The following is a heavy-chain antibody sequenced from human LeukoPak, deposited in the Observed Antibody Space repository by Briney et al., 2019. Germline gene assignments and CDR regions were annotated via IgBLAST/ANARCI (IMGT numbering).Heavy chain of an antibody. CDR3: ARDTYYYDSSGYPDNAFDI. CDR1: GYTFTSYD. D-gene: IGHD3-22*01. V-gene: IGHV1-8*01. Sequence: ASVKVSCKXSGYTFTSYDINWVRQPTGQGLEWMGWMNSNSGNTGYAQKFQGRVTMTRNTSISTAYMELSSLRSEDTAVYYCARDTYYYDSSGYPDNAFDIWGQGTMVTVSS. J-gene: IGHJ3*02. CDR2: MNSNSGNT.